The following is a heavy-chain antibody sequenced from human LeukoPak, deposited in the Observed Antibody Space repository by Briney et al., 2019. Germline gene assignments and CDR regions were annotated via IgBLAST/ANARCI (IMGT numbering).Heavy chain of an antibody. CDR2: IYYSGST. D-gene: IGHD1-1*01. V-gene: IGHV4-59*08. CDR3: ARASTTDYFDY. J-gene: IGHJ4*02. Sequence: SETLSLTCTVSGGSISSYYWSRIRQPPGKGLEWIGYIYYSGSTNYNPSLKSRVTISVDTSKNQFSLKLSSVTAADTAVYYCARASTTDYFDYWGQGTLVTVSS. CDR1: GGSISSYY.